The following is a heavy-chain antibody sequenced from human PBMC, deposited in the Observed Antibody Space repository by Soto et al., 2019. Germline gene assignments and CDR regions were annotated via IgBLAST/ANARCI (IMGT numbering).Heavy chain of an antibody. D-gene: IGHD2-15*01. J-gene: IGHJ6*03. CDR3: AKGGEGYCSGSSCLYHMDA. CDR2: ISDSGST. Sequence: GGSLRLSCAASGFTFSSYAMSWVRQAPGKGLEWVSTISDSGSTYYADSVKGRFTISRDISKNTLYVQMSSLRAEDTAVYYCAKGGEGYCSGSSCLYHMDAWGKGTTVTVSS. CDR1: GFTFSSYA. V-gene: IGHV3-23*01.